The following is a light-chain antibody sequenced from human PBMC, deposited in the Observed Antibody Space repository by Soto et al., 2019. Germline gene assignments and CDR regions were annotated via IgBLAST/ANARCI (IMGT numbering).Light chain of an antibody. CDR2: EVS. J-gene: IGLJ1*01. Sequence: QSVLTQPPSASGSPGQSVTISSSGTSSDVGGYNYVSWYQQYPGKALLLMIYEVSKRPSGVPDRFSGSKSGNTASLTVSGLQAEDEADYYAISYAGTAYVFGTGTKVTVL. CDR1: SSDVGGYNY. CDR3: ISYAGTAYV. V-gene: IGLV2-8*01.